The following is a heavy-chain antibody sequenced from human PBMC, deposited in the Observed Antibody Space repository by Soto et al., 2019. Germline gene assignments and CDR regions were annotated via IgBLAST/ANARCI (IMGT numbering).Heavy chain of an antibody. CDR3: ARDVEYSSSSDY. CDR1: GGSISSSSYY. Sequence: SETLSLTCTVSGGSISSSSYYWGWIRQPPGKGLEWIGSIYYSGSTYYNPSFKSRVTISVDTSKNQFSLKLSSVTAADTAVYYCARDVEYSSSSDYWGQGTLVTVSS. CDR2: IYYSGST. D-gene: IGHD6-6*01. J-gene: IGHJ4*02. V-gene: IGHV4-39*07.